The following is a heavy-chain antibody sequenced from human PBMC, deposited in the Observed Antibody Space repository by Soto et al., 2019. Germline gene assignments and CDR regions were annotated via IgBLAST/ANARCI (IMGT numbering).Heavy chain of an antibody. CDR2: TYYRSKWYN. CDR1: GDSVSSNSAA. J-gene: IGHJ6*03. D-gene: IGHD6-6*01. Sequence: PSQTLSLTCAISGDSVSSNSAAWNWIRQSPSRGLEWLGRTYYRSKWYNDYAVSVKSRITINPDPSKNKFSLQLNSVTPEDTAVYYCARDRGRVAARHKYYYYMDVWGKGTTVTVSS. V-gene: IGHV6-1*01. CDR3: ARDRGRVAARHKYYYYMDV.